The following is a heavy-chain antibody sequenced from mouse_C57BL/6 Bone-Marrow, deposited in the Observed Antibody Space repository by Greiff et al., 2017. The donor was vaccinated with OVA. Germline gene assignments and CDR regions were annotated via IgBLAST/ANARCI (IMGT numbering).Heavy chain of an antibody. D-gene: IGHD2-2*01. CDR1: GYTFTSYW. Sequence: VQLQQPGAELVKPGASVKLSCKASGYTFTSYWMHWVKQRPGQGLEWIGMIHPNSGSTNYNEKFKSKATLTVDKSSSTAYMQLSSLTSEDSAVYYCARPYGYASDYYAMDYWGQGTSVTVSS. CDR2: IHPNSGST. CDR3: ARPYGYASDYYAMDY. V-gene: IGHV1-64*01. J-gene: IGHJ4*01.